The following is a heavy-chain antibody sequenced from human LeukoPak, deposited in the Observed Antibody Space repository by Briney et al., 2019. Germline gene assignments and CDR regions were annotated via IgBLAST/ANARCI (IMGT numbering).Heavy chain of an antibody. CDR2: ISGSGGDI. CDR3: ARDIRAVGVTLYFDY. J-gene: IGHJ4*02. CDR1: GFTFSNYY. V-gene: IGHV3-11*01. D-gene: IGHD1-26*01. Sequence: GGSLRLSCAASGFTFSNYYMSWIRQTPGKGLEWLSYISGSGGDIHYADSVKGRFTISRNNAKNSLYLQMNSLRAEDTAMYYCARDIRAVGVTLYFDYWGQGILVTVTS.